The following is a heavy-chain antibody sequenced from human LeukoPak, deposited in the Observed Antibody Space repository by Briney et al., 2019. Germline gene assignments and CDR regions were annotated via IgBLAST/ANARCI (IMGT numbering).Heavy chain of an antibody. Sequence: ASVKVSCKASGYTFTSYGISWVRQAPGQGLEWMGWISAYNGNTNYAQKLQGRVTMTTDTSTSTAYMELRSLRSDDTAVYYCARGLRFSDSRKYYYYKDVWGKGTTVTVSS. J-gene: IGHJ6*03. CDR3: ARGLRFSDSRKYYYYKDV. D-gene: IGHD3-22*01. CDR1: GYTFTSYG. V-gene: IGHV1-18*01. CDR2: ISAYNGNT.